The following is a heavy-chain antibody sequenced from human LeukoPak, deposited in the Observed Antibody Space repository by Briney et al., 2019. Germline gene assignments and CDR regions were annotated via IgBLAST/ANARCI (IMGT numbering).Heavy chain of an antibody. CDR2: IYYSGST. CDR3: ARDHRYAFDN. J-gene: IGHJ4*01. CDR1: GGSISSHY. Sequence: PSETLSLTCTVSGGSISSHYWSWIRQPPGKGLEWIGYIYYSGSTNYNPSLKSRVTISVDTSKNQFSLKLSSVTAADTAVYYCARDHRYAFDNWGHGTLVTVSS. V-gene: IGHV4-59*11. D-gene: IGHD5-12*01.